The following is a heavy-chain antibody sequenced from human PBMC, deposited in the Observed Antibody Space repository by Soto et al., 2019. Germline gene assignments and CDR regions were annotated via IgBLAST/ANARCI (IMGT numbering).Heavy chain of an antibody. Sequence: SEPLCVRWSVVGGTSRDYDWRWIRQTKGKGLEWIGYIYYSGSTNYNPSLKGRVTISVDTSKNQFSLKLSSVTTADTAVYFCAREGNLGRWIQPLDSWGQGTLVTVSS. CDR2: IYYSGST. D-gene: IGHD2-2*03. V-gene: IGHV4-59*01. CDR3: AREGNLGRWIQPLDS. J-gene: IGHJ4*02. CDR1: GGTSRDYD.